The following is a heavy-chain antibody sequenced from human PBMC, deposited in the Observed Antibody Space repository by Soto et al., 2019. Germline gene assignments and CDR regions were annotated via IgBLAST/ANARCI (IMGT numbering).Heavy chain of an antibody. Sequence: SQTLSLTCAISGDSVSSNSAAWTWIRQSPSRSLEWLGRTYYRSKWYNDYAVSVKSRITINPDTSQDQFSLQLNNVTPEYTAAYYCAGDSYYDFWTGDLTHDAFDIGGQGTMVTVSS. V-gene: IGHV6-1*01. D-gene: IGHD3-3*01. CDR2: TYYRSKWYN. CDR3: AGDSYYDFWTGDLTHDAFDI. J-gene: IGHJ3*02. CDR1: GDSVSSNSAA.